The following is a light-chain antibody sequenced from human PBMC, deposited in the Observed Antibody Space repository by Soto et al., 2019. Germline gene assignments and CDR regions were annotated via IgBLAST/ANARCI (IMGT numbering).Light chain of an antibody. CDR2: EVS. J-gene: IGLJ1*01. CDR1: SSDVGGYNL. CDR3: CSYAGSSTLYV. V-gene: IGLV2-23*02. Sequence: SALTQPASVSGSPGQSITISCTGTSSDVGGYNLVSWYQQHPGKAPKLMIYEVSKRPSGVSNRFSGSKSGNTASLTISGLQAEDEADYYCCSYAGSSTLYVFGTGTKVTVL.